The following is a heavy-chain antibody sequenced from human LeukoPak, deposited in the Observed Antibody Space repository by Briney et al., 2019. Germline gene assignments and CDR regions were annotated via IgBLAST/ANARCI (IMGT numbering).Heavy chain of an antibody. D-gene: IGHD2-2*01. Sequence: GGSLRLSCAASGFIFSSYWMHWVRQAPGKGLVWVSRINSDGSSTSYADSVKGRFTISRDNAKNTLYLQMNSLRAEDTAVYYCAREVRLGYCSSTSCYDAFDIWGQGTMVTVSS. CDR2: INSDGSST. J-gene: IGHJ3*02. CDR1: GFIFSSYW. CDR3: AREVRLGYCSSTSCYDAFDI. V-gene: IGHV3-74*01.